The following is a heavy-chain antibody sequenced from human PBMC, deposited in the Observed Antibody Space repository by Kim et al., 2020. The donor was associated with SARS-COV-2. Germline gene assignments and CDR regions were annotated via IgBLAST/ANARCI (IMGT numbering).Heavy chain of an antibody. J-gene: IGHJ5*02. D-gene: IGHD6-13*01. V-gene: IGHV4-4*08. CDR3: ARYVIAAAGILGFDP. Sequence: PSLKSRVTISVDTAKNQFSLKLSSVTAADTAVYYCARYVIAAAGILGFDPWGQGTLVTVSS.